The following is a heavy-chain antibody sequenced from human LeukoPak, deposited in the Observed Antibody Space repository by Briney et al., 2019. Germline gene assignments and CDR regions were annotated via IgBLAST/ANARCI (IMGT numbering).Heavy chain of an antibody. Sequence: KPSETLSLTCAVYGGSFSGYYWSWIRQPPGRGLEWIGEMNHSGSTNYNPSLKSRVTISVDTSKNQFSLKLSSVTAADTAVYYCARVVRTYYYDSSGPPGWFDPWGQGTLVTVSS. D-gene: IGHD3-22*01. CDR2: MNHSGST. CDR3: ARVVRTYYYDSSGPPGWFDP. J-gene: IGHJ5*02. V-gene: IGHV4-34*01. CDR1: GGSFSGYY.